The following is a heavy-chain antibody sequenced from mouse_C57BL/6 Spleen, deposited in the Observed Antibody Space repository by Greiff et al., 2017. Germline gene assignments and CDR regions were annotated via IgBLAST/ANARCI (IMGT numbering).Heavy chain of an antibody. CDR1: GFNIKDDY. D-gene: IGHD1-1*01. V-gene: IGHV14-4*01. CDR3: TRLTTVVEGY. Sequence: VQLQQSGAELVRPGASVKLSCTASGFNIKDDYMHWVKQRPEQGLEWIGWIDPENGDTEYASKFQGKATITADTSSNTAYLQLSSLTSEDTAVYYCTRLTTVVEGYWGQGTTLTVSS. CDR2: IDPENGDT. J-gene: IGHJ2*01.